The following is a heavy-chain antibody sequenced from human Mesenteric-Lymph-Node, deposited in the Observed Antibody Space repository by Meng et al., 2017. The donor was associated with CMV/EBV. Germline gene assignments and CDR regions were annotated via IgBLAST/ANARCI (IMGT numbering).Heavy chain of an antibody. D-gene: IGHD2-15*01. Sequence: GGSLRLSCAASGFTFGDYGMSWVRQAPGKGLEWVSGINWNGGSTGYADSVKGRFTISRDNAKHSLYLQMNSLSAEDTALYHFARAGYCSGGSCLPDYWGQGTLVTVSS. V-gene: IGHV3-20*01. CDR1: GFTFGDYG. J-gene: IGHJ4*02. CDR2: INWNGGST. CDR3: ARAGYCSGGSCLPDY.